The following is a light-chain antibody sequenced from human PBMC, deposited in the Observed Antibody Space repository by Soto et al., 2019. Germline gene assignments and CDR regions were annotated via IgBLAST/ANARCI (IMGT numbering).Light chain of an antibody. CDR2: GAS. J-gene: IGKJ4*01. CDR3: QQYGSSPLT. Sequence: EIVLTQSPATLSLSPGDRATLSCGASQSVTNNYLAWYQQKPGQAPRLLIYGASIRATGIPDRFSVSGSGTDFTLTINRLEPEDFAVYYCQQYGSSPLTFGGGTKVDIK. V-gene: IGKV3-20*01. CDR1: QSVTNNY.